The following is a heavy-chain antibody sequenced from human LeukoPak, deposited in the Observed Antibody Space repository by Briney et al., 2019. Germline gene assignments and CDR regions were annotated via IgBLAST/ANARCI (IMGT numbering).Heavy chain of an antibody. Sequence: GGSLRLSCAASGFTFNNAWMTWVRQAPGKGLEWVGRIKSKTDGGTTDFAAPVKGRFTISRDDSKNTLYLQTSSLKTEDTAVYYCTTDPLSSISLNFDCWGQGTLVTVSS. CDR2: IKSKTDGGTT. CDR1: GFTFNNAW. CDR3: TTDPLSSISLNFDC. D-gene: IGHD2-2*01. V-gene: IGHV3-15*01. J-gene: IGHJ4*02.